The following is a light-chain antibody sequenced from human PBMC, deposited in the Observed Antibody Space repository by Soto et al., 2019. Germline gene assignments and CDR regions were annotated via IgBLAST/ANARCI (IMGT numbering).Light chain of an antibody. V-gene: IGKV1-39*01. Sequence: DIQMTQSPSSLSASVGDRVTITCRASQSINSLLSWYQQKPGKAPNLLIYATSNLQSGVPSRFSGSGSGTDFTLSISSLQPEDFATYYCQQNYSTPWTFGQGTKVEI. CDR2: ATS. CDR1: QSINSL. J-gene: IGKJ1*01. CDR3: QQNYSTPWT.